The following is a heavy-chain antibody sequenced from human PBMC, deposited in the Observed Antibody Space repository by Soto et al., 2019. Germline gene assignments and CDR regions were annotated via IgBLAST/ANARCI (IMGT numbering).Heavy chain of an antibody. V-gene: IGHV3-66*01. CDR3: ARGLFIALPCPFGWFDP. CDR2: IFSGGST. Sequence: EVQLVESGGGLVQPGGSLRLSCTASGFTVSDTYMSWVRQAPGKGLEWVSVIFSGGSTYYADSVKGRFTISRDNNKNTLYLHINNPRAEDTAVYYCARGLFIALPCPFGWFDPWGQGSLVTVSS. J-gene: IGHJ5*02. D-gene: IGHD3-3*02. CDR1: GFTVSDTY.